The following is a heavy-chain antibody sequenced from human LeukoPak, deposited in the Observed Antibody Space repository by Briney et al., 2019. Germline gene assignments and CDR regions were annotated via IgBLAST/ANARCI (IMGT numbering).Heavy chain of an antibody. D-gene: IGHD6-19*01. V-gene: IGHV3-23*01. J-gene: IGHJ4*02. CDR3: AKDFSGWYLVPCY. CDR1: GFTFNRNA. Sequence: PGGSLRLSCAASGFTFNRNAISWVRQAPGKGLEWVSTIGGSGDKTFYADSVKGRFTISRDNSKNTLYLQMNSLRAEDTAVYYCAKDFSGWYLVPCYWGQGTLVTVSS. CDR2: IGGSGDKT.